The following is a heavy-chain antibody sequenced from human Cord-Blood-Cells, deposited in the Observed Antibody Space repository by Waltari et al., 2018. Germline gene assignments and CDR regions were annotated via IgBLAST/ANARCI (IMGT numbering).Heavy chain of an antibody. D-gene: IGHD1-26*01. J-gene: IGHJ4*02. CDR1: FTFSSYW. V-gene: IGHV3-7*01. Sequence: FTFSSYWMSWVRQAPGKGLEWVANIKQDGSEKYYVDSVKGRFTISRDNAKNSLYLQMNSLRAEDTAVYYCASVGYWGQGTLVTVSS. CDR3: ASVGY. CDR2: IKQDGSEK.